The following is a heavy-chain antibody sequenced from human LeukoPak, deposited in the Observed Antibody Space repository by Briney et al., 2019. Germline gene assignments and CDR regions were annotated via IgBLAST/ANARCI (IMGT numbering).Heavy chain of an antibody. CDR3: ARALNPLPGTYYFDY. V-gene: IGHV4-59*12. CDR2: IYYSGST. CDR1: GGSISSYY. Sequence: SETLSLTCTVSGGSISSYYWSGIWQPPGKGLEWIGYIYYSGSTNYNSSLQSRVTMSVDTSKNQFSLKLTSVTAADTAVYYCARALNPLPGTYYFDYWGQGTLVTVSS. D-gene: IGHD2-15*01. J-gene: IGHJ4*02.